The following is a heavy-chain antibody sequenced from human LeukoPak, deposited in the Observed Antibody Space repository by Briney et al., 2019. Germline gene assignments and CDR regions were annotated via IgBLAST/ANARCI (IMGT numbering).Heavy chain of an antibody. D-gene: IGHD1-1*01. CDR2: IWYDGSNK. CDR1: GFTVSSNY. J-gene: IGHJ5*02. V-gene: IGHV3-33*08. Sequence: GGSLRLSCAASGFTVSSNYMSWVRQAPGKGLEWVAVIWYDGSNKYNADSVKGRFTISRDNAKNSLYLQMNSLRAEDTAVYYCARDTVWNDGFDPWGQGTLVTVSS. CDR3: ARDTVWNDGFDP.